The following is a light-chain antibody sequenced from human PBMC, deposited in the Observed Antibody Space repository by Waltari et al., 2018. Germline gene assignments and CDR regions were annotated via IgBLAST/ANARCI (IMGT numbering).Light chain of an antibody. Sequence: EVVMTQSPATLSVSPGERVTLSCRASQSVGSNLAWYEQKPGQAPRLLIYAASTRATGIPARFSGSGSGTEFTLTISSLQSEDFAVDYCQQYNNWPPITFGQGTRLEYK. CDR2: AAS. CDR1: QSVGSN. J-gene: IGKJ5*01. V-gene: IGKV3-15*01. CDR3: QQYNNWPPIT.